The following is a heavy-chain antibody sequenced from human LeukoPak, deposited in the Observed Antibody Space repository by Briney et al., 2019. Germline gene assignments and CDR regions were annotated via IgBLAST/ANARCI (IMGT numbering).Heavy chain of an antibody. Sequence: SETLSLTCTVSGGSVSSGSYYWSWIRQPPGRGLEWIAYIHYSGSAAYDPSLKSRVTISRDMSTNQFSLKMTSVTAADTAVYFCARDMGAPDYGSYSVDYWGQGTLVTVSS. D-gene: IGHD4-23*01. J-gene: IGHJ4*02. CDR3: ARDMGAPDYGSYSVDY. V-gene: IGHV4-61*01. CDR2: IHYSGSA. CDR1: GGSVSSGSYY.